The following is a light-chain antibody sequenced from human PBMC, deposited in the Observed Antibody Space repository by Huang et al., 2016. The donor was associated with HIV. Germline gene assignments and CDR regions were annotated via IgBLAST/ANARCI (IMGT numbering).Light chain of an antibody. V-gene: IGKV1-39*01. Sequence: DIQMTQSPPSLSASVGDRVTISCRASQSISSHLNWYQQKPGKAPKFLSYAASSLQSGVPSRFSGSGSGTDFTLTISSLQPEDFATYYCQQSYSIPTFGQGTKLEIK. CDR2: AAS. CDR3: QQSYSIPT. CDR1: QSISSH. J-gene: IGKJ2*01.